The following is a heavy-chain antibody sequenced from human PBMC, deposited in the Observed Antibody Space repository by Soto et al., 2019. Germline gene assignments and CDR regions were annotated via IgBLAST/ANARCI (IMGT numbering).Heavy chain of an antibody. J-gene: IGHJ3*01. CDR2: IVVGSGDT. D-gene: IGHD5-12*01. CDR3: ATTSLSGFSL. V-gene: IGHV1-58*01. CDR1: GFLFSSSA. Sequence: SVKVSCKTSGFLFSSSAVHWVRQSRGQHLEWIAWIVVGSGDTNYAHSFQDRVTITRDMSTNTAYMKLSSLRSEDTAIYYCATTSLSGFSLWGQATMVTVSS.